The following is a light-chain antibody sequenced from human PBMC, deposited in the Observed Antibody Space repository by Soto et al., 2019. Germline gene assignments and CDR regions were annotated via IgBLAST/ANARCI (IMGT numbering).Light chain of an antibody. V-gene: IGKV3-15*01. CDR1: QTVNTN. CDR2: GAS. J-gene: IGKJ1*01. Sequence: VGMTQSPATLSVSPGERATLSCRASQTVNTNLAWYQQKPGQAPRLLVYGASTRATGIPTSFSGSGSGTEFTLTISSLQSEDLAIYYCQQYFNWWTFGQGNKVEIK. CDR3: QQYFNWWT.